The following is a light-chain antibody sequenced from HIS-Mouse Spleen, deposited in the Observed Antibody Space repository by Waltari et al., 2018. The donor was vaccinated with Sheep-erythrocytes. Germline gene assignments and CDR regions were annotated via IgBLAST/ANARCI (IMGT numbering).Light chain of an antibody. Sequence: SYELTQPPSVSVSPGQTASITCSGDKLGDKYACLYQQKPGQSPVLVIYQDSKRPSWIPERFSGSNSGTTATLTMDEADYYCQAWDSSTVVFGGGTKLTVL. J-gene: IGLJ2*01. CDR3: QAWDSSTVV. CDR1: KLGDKY. CDR2: QDS. V-gene: IGLV3-1*01.